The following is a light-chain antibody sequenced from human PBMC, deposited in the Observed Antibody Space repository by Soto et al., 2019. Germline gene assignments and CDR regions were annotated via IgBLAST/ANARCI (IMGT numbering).Light chain of an antibody. CDR1: QTITNY. J-gene: IGKJ1*01. CDR3: QQSYSSPWT. Sequence: DIQMTQSPSSLSASVGDRVTITCRASQTITNYLNWYQQKPGKAPKLLIYGASTLLSGVPSRFTGGGSGTDFTLTIDSLQPEDFATYFCQQSYSSPWTFGQGTKVEI. CDR2: GAS. V-gene: IGKV1-39*01.